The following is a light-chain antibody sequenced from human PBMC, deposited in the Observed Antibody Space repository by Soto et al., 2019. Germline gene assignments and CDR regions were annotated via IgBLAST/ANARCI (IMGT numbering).Light chain of an antibody. CDR1: QSISRG. CDR2: DAS. V-gene: IGKV1-5*01. Sequence: DIQMTQSPSTLSASVGDRVTITCRASQSISRGLAWYQRKPGKAPNLLIYDASTLESGVQSRFSGSGSGTEFTLTASSLQPDDFATYYCHHYSSVGGFGQGTKVDIK. CDR3: HHYSSVGG. J-gene: IGKJ1*01.